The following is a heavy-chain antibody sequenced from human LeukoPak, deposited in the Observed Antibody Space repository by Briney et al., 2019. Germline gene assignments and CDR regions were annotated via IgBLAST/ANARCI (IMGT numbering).Heavy chain of an antibody. CDR2: INHSGST. CDR1: GGSFSGYY. V-gene: IGHV4-34*01. CDR3: ASGRPRSFDY. J-gene: IGHJ4*02. Sequence: SETMSLTCAVYGGSFSGYYWSWIRQPPGKGLEWIGEINHSGSTNYNPSLKSRVTISVDTSKNQFSLKLSSVTAADTAVYYCASGRPRSFDYWGQGTLVTVSS.